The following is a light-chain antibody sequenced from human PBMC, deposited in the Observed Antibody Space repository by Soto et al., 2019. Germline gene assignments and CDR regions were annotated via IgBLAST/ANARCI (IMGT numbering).Light chain of an antibody. CDR1: QSISSW. V-gene: IGKV1-5*03. CDR2: KAS. CDR3: QQYNSYSG. J-gene: IGKJ1*01. Sequence: DIQMTQSPSTLSASVGDRVTITCRASQSISSWLVWYQQKPGKAPKLLIYKASSLESGVPSRFSGSGSGTEFTLTISSLQPDDFATYYCQQYNSYSGFGQGTKVEIK.